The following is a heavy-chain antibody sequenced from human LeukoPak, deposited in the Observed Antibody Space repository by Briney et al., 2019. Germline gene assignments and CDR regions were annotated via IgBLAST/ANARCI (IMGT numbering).Heavy chain of an antibody. D-gene: IGHD2-15*01. CDR2: IYYSGST. CDR1: GGSISSYY. CDR3: ARMVVAAIEWYNWFDP. Sequence: SETLSLTCTVSGGSISSYYWSWIRQPPGKGLEWIGYIYYSGSTNYNPSLKSRVTISVDRSKNQFSLKLSSVTAADTAVYYCARMVVAAIEWYNWFDPWGQGTLVTVSS. J-gene: IGHJ5*02. V-gene: IGHV4-59*12.